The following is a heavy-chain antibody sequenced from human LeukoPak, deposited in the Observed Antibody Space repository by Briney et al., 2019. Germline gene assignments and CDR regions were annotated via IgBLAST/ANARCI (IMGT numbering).Heavy chain of an antibody. D-gene: IGHD6-19*01. J-gene: IGHJ5*02. CDR3: ARRGRYSSGWYRGNWFDP. CDR2: IYYSGST. V-gene: IGHV4-39*01. CDR1: GGSISSNSYY. Sequence: SETLSLTCAVSGGSISSNSYYWGWIRQPPGKGLEGIGSIYYSGSTYYNPSLKSRVTISVDTSKNRFSLKLSSVTAADTAVYYCARRGRYSSGWYRGNWFDPWGQGTLVTVSS.